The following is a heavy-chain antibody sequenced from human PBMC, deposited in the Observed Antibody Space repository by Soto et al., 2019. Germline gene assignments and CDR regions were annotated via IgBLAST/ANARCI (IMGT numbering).Heavy chain of an antibody. D-gene: IGHD3-22*01. Sequence: GGSLRLFCAASGFTFSLYSMIWVRQAPGKGLEWVASITSSSSYIYYEDSLKGRFTISRDNAKNSLFLQLDSLRAEDTAVYFCVRARSTDSRPDYWGQGTLVTVSS. V-gene: IGHV3-21*01. CDR2: ITSSSSYI. J-gene: IGHJ4*02. CDR3: VRARSTDSRPDY. CDR1: GFTFSLYS.